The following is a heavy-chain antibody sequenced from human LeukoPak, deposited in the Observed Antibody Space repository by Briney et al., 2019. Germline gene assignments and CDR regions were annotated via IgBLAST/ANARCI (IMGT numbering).Heavy chain of an antibody. Sequence: SETLSLTCTVSGGSISSYYWSWIRQPPGKGLEWIGYIYYSGSTNYNPSLKSRVTISVDTPKNQFSLKLSSVTAADTAVYYCARHVRYDSRIFWFDPWGQGTLVTVSS. V-gene: IGHV4-59*08. J-gene: IGHJ5*02. D-gene: IGHD3-22*01. CDR3: ARHVRYDSRIFWFDP. CDR1: GGSISSYY. CDR2: IYYSGST.